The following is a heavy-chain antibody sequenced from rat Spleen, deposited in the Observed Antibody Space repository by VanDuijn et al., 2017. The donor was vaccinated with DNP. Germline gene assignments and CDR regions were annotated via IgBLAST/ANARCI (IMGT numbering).Heavy chain of an antibody. CDR3: ARYGDYGSQTYNWFAY. D-gene: IGHD1-7*01. V-gene: IGHV3-1*01. CDR1: GYSITSNY. J-gene: IGHJ2*01. Sequence: EVQLQESGPGLVKPSQSLSLTCSVTGYSITSNYWGWIRKFPGNKMEWMGYISYSGSTSYNPSLKSRIYITRDTSKNQFFLQLNSVTTEDTATYYCARYGDYGSQTYNWFAYWGQGVMVTVSS. CDR2: ISYSGST.